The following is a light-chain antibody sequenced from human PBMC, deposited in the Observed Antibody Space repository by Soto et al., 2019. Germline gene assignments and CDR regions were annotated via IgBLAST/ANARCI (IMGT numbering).Light chain of an antibody. J-gene: IGLJ3*02. V-gene: IGLV2-14*01. CDR2: DVT. Sequence: QSALTQPASVSGSPGQSITISCTGTSSDIGVYDFVSWYQQHPGRAPKLMIYDVTNRPSGISDRFSGSKSGNTASLTISGLQPEDDADYYCSSYTTRTTRVFGGGTKLTVL. CDR3: SSYTTRTTRV. CDR1: SSDIGVYDF.